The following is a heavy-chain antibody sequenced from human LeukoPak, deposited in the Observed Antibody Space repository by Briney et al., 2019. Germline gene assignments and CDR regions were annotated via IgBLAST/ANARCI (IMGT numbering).Heavy chain of an antibody. V-gene: IGHV4-59*01. CDR2: IHYSGNT. D-gene: IGHD3-16*01. CDR3: ARADTWPYYFDY. Sequence: SETLSLTCGVSGGSISTYYWSWIGQPPGKGLEWIGYIHYSGNTNSNPSLKSRVTISVDTSKNQFSLKLTSVTAADTAVYYCARADTWPYYFDYWGQGTLVTVSS. CDR1: GGSISTYY. J-gene: IGHJ4*02.